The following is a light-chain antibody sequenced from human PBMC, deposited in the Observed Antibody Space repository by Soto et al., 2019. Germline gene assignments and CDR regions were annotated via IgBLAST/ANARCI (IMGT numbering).Light chain of an antibody. J-gene: IGLJ1*01. CDR3: SSYTSISTLNV. Sequence: QSVLTQPASVSGSPGQSITISCTGTSSDVGGYNYVSWYQQHPGKAPKLMIYEVSNRPSGVSNRFSGSKSGNTPSLTISGLQAEDEADYYCSSYTSISTLNVFATGTKVTVL. V-gene: IGLV2-14*01. CDR2: EVS. CDR1: SSDVGGYNY.